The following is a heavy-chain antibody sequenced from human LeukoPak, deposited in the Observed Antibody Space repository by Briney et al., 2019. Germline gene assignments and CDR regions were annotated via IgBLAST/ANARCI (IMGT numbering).Heavy chain of an antibody. CDR3: VRGLWYSGMDL. V-gene: IGHV6-1*01. D-gene: IGHD3-16*01. CDR2: TYYRSKWKN. CDR1: GDSVSSNSAA. J-gene: IGHJ6*02. Sequence: SQTLSLTCAISGDSVSSNSAAWNWIRQSPLRGLEWLGRTYYRSKWKNDYAVSVKSRITINPDTSKNQFSLQLDSVTPEDTAVYYCVRGLWYSGMDLWGQGTTVTVSS.